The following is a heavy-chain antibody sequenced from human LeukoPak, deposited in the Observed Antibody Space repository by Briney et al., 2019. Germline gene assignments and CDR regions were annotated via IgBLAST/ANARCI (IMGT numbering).Heavy chain of an antibody. CDR2: ISGSGDST. J-gene: IGHJ4*02. CDR3: AKDRLLNCRGDCYIFDY. D-gene: IGHD2-21*02. Sequence: PGGSLRLSCAASGFTFSSYAMSWVRQAPGKGLEWVSSISGSGDSTFYADSVKGRFSISRDNSKNTLYLQVNGLRTEDTAVYYCAKDRLLNCRGDCYIFDYWGQGTLVTVSS. CDR1: GFTFSSYA. V-gene: IGHV3-23*01.